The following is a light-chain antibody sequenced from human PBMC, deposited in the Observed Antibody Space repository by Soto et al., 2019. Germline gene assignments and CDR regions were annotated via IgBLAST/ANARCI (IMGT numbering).Light chain of an antibody. CDR2: GAS. Sequence: EIVMTQSPATLSVSPGERATLSCRASQSVSSNLAWYQQKPGQAPRLLIYGASTRATGIPARFSGSGSATKFTLTISSLQAEDVSVYYRQQYNNWPPLTFGGGTKVEIK. J-gene: IGKJ4*01. CDR3: QQYNNWPPLT. CDR1: QSVSSN. V-gene: IGKV3-15*01.